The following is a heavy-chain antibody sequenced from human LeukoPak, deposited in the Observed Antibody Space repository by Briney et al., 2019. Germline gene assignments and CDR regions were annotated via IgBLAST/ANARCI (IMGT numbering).Heavy chain of an antibody. D-gene: IGHD3-22*01. CDR3: ARRFYYDKSGYRFDY. CDR2: IYYSGNT. Sequence: SETLSLTCSVSGGSISSSSNYWGWIRQPPGKGLEWIGSIYYSGNTYYNPSLKSRVTISVDTSQNQFSLKLSSVTAADTAVYYCARRFYYDKSGYRFDYWGQGTLVTVSS. J-gene: IGHJ4*02. V-gene: IGHV4-39*01. CDR1: GGSISSSSNY.